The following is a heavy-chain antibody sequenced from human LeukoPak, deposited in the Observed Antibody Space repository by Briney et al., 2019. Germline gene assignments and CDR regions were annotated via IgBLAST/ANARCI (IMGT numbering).Heavy chain of an antibody. D-gene: IGHD3-22*01. CDR2: ISYDGSNK. V-gene: IGHV3-30*18. CDR3: AKDIGYDSSGYSPYFDY. J-gene: IGHJ4*02. Sequence: PGGSLRLSCAASGFTFSSYGMHWVRQAPGKGLEWVAVISYDGSNKYYADSVKGRFTISRDNSKNTLYPQMNSLRAEDTAVYYCAKDIGYDSSGYSPYFDYWGQGTLVTVSS. CDR1: GFTFSSYG.